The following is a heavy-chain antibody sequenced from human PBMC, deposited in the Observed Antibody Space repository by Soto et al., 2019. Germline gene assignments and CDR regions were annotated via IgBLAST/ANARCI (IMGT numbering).Heavy chain of an antibody. CDR1: GFTFSSDG. Sequence: QVQLVESGGGVVQPGRSLRLSCAASGFTFSSDGMHWVRQAPGKGLEWVAVISYDGSNKYYADSVKGRFTISRDNSKNTLYLQMNSLRAEDTAVYYCAKVEDTAMVKGYDAFDIWGQGTMVTVSS. J-gene: IGHJ3*02. CDR3: AKVEDTAMVKGYDAFDI. CDR2: ISYDGSNK. D-gene: IGHD5-18*01. V-gene: IGHV3-30*18.